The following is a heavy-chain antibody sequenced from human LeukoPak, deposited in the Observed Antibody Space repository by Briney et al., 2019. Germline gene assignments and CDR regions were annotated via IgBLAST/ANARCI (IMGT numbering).Heavy chain of an antibody. CDR1: GGPTSSYY. CDR3: ARGGHYYDSSGYPFDY. J-gene: IGHJ4*02. V-gene: IGHV4-59*01. Sequence: SETLSLTCTVSGGPTSSYYWSWIRQPPGKGLEWIGYIYYSGSTNYNPSLKSRVTISVDTSKNQFSLKLSSVTAADTAVYYCARGGHYYDSSGYPFDYWSQGTLVTVSS. D-gene: IGHD3-22*01. CDR2: IYYSGST.